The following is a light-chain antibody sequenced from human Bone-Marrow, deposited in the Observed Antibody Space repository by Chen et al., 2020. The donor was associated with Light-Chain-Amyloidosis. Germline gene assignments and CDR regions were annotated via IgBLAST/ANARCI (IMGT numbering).Light chain of an antibody. Sequence: SYELTQPPSVSVSPGQTARITCSGDDLPTKYAYWYQQKPGQAPVLVIHRDTERPSGISGRVSGSSSGTTATFTISGVQAEDEADYHCQSADSSGTYEVIFGGGTILTVL. CDR1: DLPTKY. V-gene: IGLV3-25*03. J-gene: IGLJ2*01. CDR2: RDT. CDR3: QSADSSGTYEVI.